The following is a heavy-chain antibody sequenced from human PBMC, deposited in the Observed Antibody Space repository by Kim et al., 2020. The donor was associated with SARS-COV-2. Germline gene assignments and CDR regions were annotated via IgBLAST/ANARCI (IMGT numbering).Heavy chain of an antibody. D-gene: IGHD2-2*01. V-gene: IGHV5-51*06. CDR1: GYSLTNHW. CDR3: VTTEVVAAEKYYFDY. CDR2: IYPGDSDI. J-gene: IGHJ4*02. Sequence: GESLKISCKASGYSLTNHWIAWVRQMPGKGLEWMGVIYPGDSDIRYSPSFQGQITISADTSISTAYLQCSSLKASDTAMYYCVTTEVVAAEKYYFDYWGQGTVVTVSS.